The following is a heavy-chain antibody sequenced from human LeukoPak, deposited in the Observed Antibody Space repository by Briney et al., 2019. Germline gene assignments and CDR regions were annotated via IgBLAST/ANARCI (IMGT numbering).Heavy chain of an antibody. CDR2: INNSGST. J-gene: IGHJ4*02. CDR1: GGSFSGYY. V-gene: IGHV4-34*01. Sequence: SETLSLTCAIYGGSFSGYYWTWIRQSPGKGLQWIGEINNSGSTNCDPSLKSRVTLSVVTSKNQFSLKLTSVTAADTAVYYCARARETEAVDYWSQGTLVTVSS. CDR3: ARARETEAVDY.